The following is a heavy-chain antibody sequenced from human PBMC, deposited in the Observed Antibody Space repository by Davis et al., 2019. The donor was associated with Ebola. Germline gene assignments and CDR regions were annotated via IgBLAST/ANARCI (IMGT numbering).Heavy chain of an antibody. J-gene: IGHJ5*02. CDR3: AREVVVVAADYFDP. D-gene: IGHD2-15*01. CDR2: IYTSGST. V-gene: IGHV4-4*07. CDR1: GGSVSTYY. Sequence: SETLSLTCSVSGGSVSTYYWSWIRQPAGKGLEWIGRIYTSGSTNYNPSLKSRVTMSVDTSKNQFSLKLSSVTAADTAVYYCAREVVVVAADYFDPWGQGTLVTVTS.